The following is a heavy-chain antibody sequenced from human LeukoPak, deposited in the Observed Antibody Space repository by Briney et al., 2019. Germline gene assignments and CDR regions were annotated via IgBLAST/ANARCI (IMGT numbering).Heavy chain of an antibody. CDR3: ARSRQQLRPPYYYYYMDV. Sequence: GGSLRLSCAASGFTFSSYSMNWVRQAPGKGLEWVSYISSSSSTIYYADSVKGRFTISRDNAKNSLYLQMNSLRDEDTAVYYCARSRQQLRPPYYYYYMDVWGKGTTVTVSS. J-gene: IGHJ6*03. V-gene: IGHV3-48*02. CDR1: GFTFSSYS. CDR2: ISSSSSTI. D-gene: IGHD6-13*01.